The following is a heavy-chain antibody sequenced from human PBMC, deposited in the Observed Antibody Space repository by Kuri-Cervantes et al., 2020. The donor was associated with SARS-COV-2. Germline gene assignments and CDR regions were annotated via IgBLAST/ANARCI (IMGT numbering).Heavy chain of an antibody. D-gene: IGHD5-18*01. Sequence: GESLKISCAASGFTFSSYAMSWVRQAPGKGLEWVSAISGSGGSRYYADSVKGRFTISRDNSKNTLYLQMNSLSAEDTAVYYCAKVAVQLWFDYWGQGTLVTVSS. CDR2: ISGSGGSR. CDR1: GFTFSSYA. CDR3: AKVAVQLWFDY. J-gene: IGHJ4*02. V-gene: IGHV3-23*01.